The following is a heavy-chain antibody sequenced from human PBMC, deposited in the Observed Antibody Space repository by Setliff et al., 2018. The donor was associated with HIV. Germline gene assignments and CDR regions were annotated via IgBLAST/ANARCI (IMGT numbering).Heavy chain of an antibody. CDR1: GFTFISYG. V-gene: IGHV3-30*18. Sequence: GGSLRLSCAASGFTFISYGMNWVRQAPGKGLEWVAVMSYDGSNKYYADSVRGRFTISRDNSKNTLFLEMSSLSADDTAIYYCAKLPHSSAWYSPFYYFEYWGQGTLVTV. J-gene: IGHJ4*02. CDR3: AKLPHSSAWYSPFYYFEY. D-gene: IGHD6-19*01. CDR2: MSYDGSNK.